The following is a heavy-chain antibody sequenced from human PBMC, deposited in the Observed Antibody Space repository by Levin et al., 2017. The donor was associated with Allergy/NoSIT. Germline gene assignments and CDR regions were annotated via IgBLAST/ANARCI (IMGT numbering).Heavy chain of an antibody. J-gene: IGHJ5*02. CDR3: ARVVRGGWYTRNWFDP. CDR1: GFTVSSNY. Sequence: GESLKISCAASGFTVSSNYMSWVRQAPGKGLEWVSVIYSGGSTYYTDSVKGRFTISRDNSKNTLYLQMSSLRAEDTAVYYCARVVRGGWYTRNWFDPWGQGTLVTVSS. V-gene: IGHV3-53*01. CDR2: IYSGGST. D-gene: IGHD6-19*01.